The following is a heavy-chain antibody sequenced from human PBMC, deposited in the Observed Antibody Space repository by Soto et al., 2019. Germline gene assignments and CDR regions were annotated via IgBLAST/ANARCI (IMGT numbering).Heavy chain of an antibody. CDR1: GGSISSYY. J-gene: IGHJ4*02. D-gene: IGHD3-9*01. Sequence: TSETLSLTCTVSGGSISSYYWSWIRQPPGKGLEWIGYIYYSGSTNYNPSLKRRVTISVDTSKNQFSLKLSSVTAADTAVYYCARGARATYYDILTGYLDYWGQGTLVTVSS. CDR2: IYYSGST. V-gene: IGHV4-59*01. CDR3: ARGARATYYDILTGYLDY.